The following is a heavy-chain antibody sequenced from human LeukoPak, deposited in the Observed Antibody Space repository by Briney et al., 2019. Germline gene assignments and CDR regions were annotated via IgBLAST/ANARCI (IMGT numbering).Heavy chain of an antibody. D-gene: IGHD3-22*01. CDR1: GGTFSSYA. J-gene: IGHJ4*02. Sequence: GASVKVSCKASGGTFSSYAISWVRQAPGQGLEWMGRIIPILGIANYAQKFQGRVTITADKSTSTAYMELSSLRSEDTAVYYCAKEGGYDSSGLIDYWGQGTLVTVSS. CDR3: AKEGGYDSSGLIDY. V-gene: IGHV1-69*04. CDR2: IIPILGIA.